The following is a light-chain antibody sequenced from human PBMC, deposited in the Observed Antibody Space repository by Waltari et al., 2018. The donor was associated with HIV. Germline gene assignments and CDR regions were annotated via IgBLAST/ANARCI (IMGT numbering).Light chain of an antibody. J-gene: IGLJ3*02. CDR1: TSNIGAGYD. V-gene: IGLV1-40*01. CDR2: TNT. CDR3: QSYDSSLSASV. Sequence: QSLLSQPPSVSGAPGQRVTISCTGGTSNIGAGYDVHWSQLLPGTAPKLLIYTNTYRPSGVPGRFSGSKSDTSASLAITGLQAEDAADYYCQSYDSSLSASVFGGGTKLTVL.